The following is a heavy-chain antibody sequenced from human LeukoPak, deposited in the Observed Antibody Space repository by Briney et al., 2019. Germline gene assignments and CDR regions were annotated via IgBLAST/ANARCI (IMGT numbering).Heavy chain of an antibody. D-gene: IGHD3-3*01. J-gene: IGHJ3*02. Sequence: SETLSLTCTVSGGSISSSSYYRGWIRQPPGKGLEWIGSIYYSGSTYYNPSLKSRVTISVDTSKNQFSLKLSSVTAADTAVYYCARQGLRFLEWLPDDAFDIWGQGTMITVSS. CDR2: IYYSGST. V-gene: IGHV4-39*01. CDR3: ARQGLRFLEWLPDDAFDI. CDR1: GGSISSSSYY.